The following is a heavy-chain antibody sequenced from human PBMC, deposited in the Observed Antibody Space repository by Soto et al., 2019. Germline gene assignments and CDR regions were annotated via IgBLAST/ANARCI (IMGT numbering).Heavy chain of an antibody. CDR1: GYSFTSYW. CDR2: IYPGDSDT. D-gene: IGHD3-10*01. V-gene: IGHV5-51*01. J-gene: IGHJ4*02. Sequence: PGESLKISCKGSGYSFTSYWIGWVRQMPGKGLEWMGIIYPGDSDTRYSPSFQGQVTISADNSKNTLYLQMNSLRAEDTAVYYCAKGTYYYGSAPYYFDYWGQGTLVTVSS. CDR3: AKGTYYYGSAPYYFDY.